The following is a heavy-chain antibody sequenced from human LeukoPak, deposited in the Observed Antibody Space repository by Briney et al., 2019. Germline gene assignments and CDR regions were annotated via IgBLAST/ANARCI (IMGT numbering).Heavy chain of an antibody. Sequence: GESLKISCKGSGYIFTSYWIAWVRQMPGKGLEWMGIIHPGDSDTRYSPSFQGQVTISADKSISTAYLQWSSLKASDTAMYYCARRSGSFQGDYNFDYWGQGTLVTVSS. J-gene: IGHJ4*02. V-gene: IGHV5-51*01. CDR1: GYIFTSYW. D-gene: IGHD1-26*01. CDR3: ARRSGSFQGDYNFDY. CDR2: IHPGDSDT.